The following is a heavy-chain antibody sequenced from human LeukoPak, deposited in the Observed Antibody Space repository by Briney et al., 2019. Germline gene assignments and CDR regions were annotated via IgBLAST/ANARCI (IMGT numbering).Heavy chain of an antibody. V-gene: IGHV3-7*03. J-gene: IGHJ5*02. CDR2: IKQDGSDK. Sequence: GGSLRLSCAASGFTFSNYWMSWVRQSPGKGLEWVANIKQDGSDKYYVDSVKGRFTISRDNAKKSLYLQMNSLRAEDTAVYYCARGDEYYYGSGSYSPRFYWFDPWGQGTLVTVSS. CDR1: GFTFSNYW. CDR3: ARGDEYYYGSGSYSPRFYWFDP. D-gene: IGHD3-10*01.